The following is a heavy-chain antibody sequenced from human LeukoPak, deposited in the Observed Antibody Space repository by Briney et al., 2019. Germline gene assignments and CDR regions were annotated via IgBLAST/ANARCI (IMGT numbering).Heavy chain of an antibody. CDR3: GRDSAVAGTAPDAFDI. Sequence: GASVRVSCTASVYTFTGYYIPWVRQAPGHGREWMGWINPNSGAIKYAQKSQGRVTMTRDTSISTAYWELSRRRSDASAVYYCGRDSAVAGTAPDAFDIWGQGTMGTVSS. J-gene: IGHJ3*02. D-gene: IGHD6-19*01. V-gene: IGHV1-2*02. CDR2: INPNSGAI. CDR1: VYTFTGYY.